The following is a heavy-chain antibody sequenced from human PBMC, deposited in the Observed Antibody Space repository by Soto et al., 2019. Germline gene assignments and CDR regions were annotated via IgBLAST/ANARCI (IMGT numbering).Heavy chain of an antibody. Sequence: QVELVQSGAEVTQPGSSVKVSCKASGGIFNRYSVSWVRQTPGQGLEWMGRIIPLFGITNYAQKFQGRVMITADKSTNTAYMEVNGLRSEDTALYYCATFCGGDCTTTTCYGDFDYWGQGTLVTVTS. V-gene: IGHV1-69*02. J-gene: IGHJ4*02. CDR1: GGIFNRYS. D-gene: IGHD2-2*01. CDR2: IIPLFGIT. CDR3: ATFCGGDCTTTTCYGDFDY.